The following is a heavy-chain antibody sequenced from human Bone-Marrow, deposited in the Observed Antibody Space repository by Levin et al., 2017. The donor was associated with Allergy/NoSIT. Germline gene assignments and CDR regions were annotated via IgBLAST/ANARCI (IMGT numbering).Heavy chain of an antibody. CDR3: AGTVRGPNCSPDSCSQPPYFFNY. D-gene: IGHD2-15*01. J-gene: IGHJ4*02. V-gene: IGHV4-4*07. Sequence: KTSETLSLTCTVSGGSNNSYFWSWIRQPAGKGLEWIGRIYTNGNTNYNPSLQSRVTMSVETPKNQFSLRLNSVTAADTAVYYCAGTVRGPNCSPDSCSQPPYFFNYWGQGTLVTVSS. CDR2: IYTNGNT. CDR1: GGSNNSYF.